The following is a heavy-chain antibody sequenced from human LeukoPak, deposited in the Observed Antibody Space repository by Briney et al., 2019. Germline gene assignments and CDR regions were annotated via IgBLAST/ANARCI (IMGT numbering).Heavy chain of an antibody. CDR2: ISTYKGNT. J-gene: IGHJ4*02. Sequence: ASVKVSCKASGYIFISYDISWVRQAPGQGLEWMGWISTYKGNTNYAQKLQGRVTMTTDTSTSTAYMELRSLRSDDTAVYYCARDPDYDFWSGYSYYFDYWGQGTLVTVSS. CDR3: ARDPDYDFWSGYSYYFDY. CDR1: GYIFISYD. V-gene: IGHV1-18*01. D-gene: IGHD3-3*01.